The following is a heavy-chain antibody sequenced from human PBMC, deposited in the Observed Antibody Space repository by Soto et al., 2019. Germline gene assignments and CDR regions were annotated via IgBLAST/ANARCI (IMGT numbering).Heavy chain of an antibody. J-gene: IGHJ4*02. Sequence: ASVKVSCKASGGTFSSYTISWVRQAPGQGLEWMGRIIPILGIANYAQKFQGRVTITADKSTSTAYMGLSSLRSEDRAVYYCARVAGLRSPSVYWGEGTLVTVS. CDR3: ARVAGLRSPSVY. V-gene: IGHV1-69*02. D-gene: IGHD4-17*01. CDR1: GGTFSSYT. CDR2: IIPILGIA.